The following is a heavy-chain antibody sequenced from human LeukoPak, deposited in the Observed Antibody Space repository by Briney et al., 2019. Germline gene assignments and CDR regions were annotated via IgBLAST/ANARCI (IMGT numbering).Heavy chain of an antibody. CDR3: AKVSAVPPRLFDY. Sequence: TGGSLRLSCAASGFTFSSYAMSWVRQAPGKGLDWVSAISGSGGSTYYAASVKGRFTISRDNSKNTLYLQMNSLRAEDTAVYYCAKVSAVPPRLFDYWGQGTLVTVSS. CDR2: ISGSGGST. CDR1: GFTFSSYA. J-gene: IGHJ4*02. D-gene: IGHD1-26*01. V-gene: IGHV3-23*01.